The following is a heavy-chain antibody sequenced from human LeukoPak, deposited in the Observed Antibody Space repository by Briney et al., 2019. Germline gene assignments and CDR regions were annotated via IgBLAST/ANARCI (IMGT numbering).Heavy chain of an antibody. CDR1: GYTFNSYG. J-gene: IGHJ6*02. Sequence: ASVKVSCKASGYTFNSYGISWVRQAPGQGLEWMGWISAYNGNTNYAQELQGRVTMTTDTSTSTAYMELRSLRSDDTAVYYCARVRGGSYYLGVPANYYYYGMDVWGQGTTVTVSS. CDR2: ISAYNGNT. V-gene: IGHV1-18*01. D-gene: IGHD1-26*01. CDR3: ARVRGGSYYLGVPANYYYYGMDV.